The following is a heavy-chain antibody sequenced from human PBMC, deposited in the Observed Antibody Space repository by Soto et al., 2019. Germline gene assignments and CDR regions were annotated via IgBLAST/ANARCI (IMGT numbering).Heavy chain of an antibody. D-gene: IGHD2-15*01. CDR1: GYTFTSYD. Sequence: ASVKVSCKASGYTFTSYDINWVRQATGQGLEWMGWMNPNSGNTGYAQKFQGRVTMTRNTSISTAYMELSSLRPEDTAVYYCARGLGCSGGSCYPWYYYYMDVWGKGTTVTVSS. CDR3: ARGLGCSGGSCYPWYYYYMDV. J-gene: IGHJ6*03. CDR2: MNPNSGNT. V-gene: IGHV1-8*01.